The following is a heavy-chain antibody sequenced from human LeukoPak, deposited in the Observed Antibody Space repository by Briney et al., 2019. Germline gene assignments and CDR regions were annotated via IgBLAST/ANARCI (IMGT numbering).Heavy chain of an antibody. J-gene: IGHJ6*03. V-gene: IGHV1-69*06. CDR2: IIPIFGTA. D-gene: IGHD5-12*01. CDR1: GGTFSSYA. CDR3: ARVSSVWIKDHYYYMDV. Sequence: SVKVSCKASGGTFSSYAISWVRQAPGQGLEWMGGIIPIFGTANYAQKFQGRVTITADKSTSTAYMELSSLRSEDTAVYYCARVSSVWIKDHYYYMDVWGKGTTVTVSS.